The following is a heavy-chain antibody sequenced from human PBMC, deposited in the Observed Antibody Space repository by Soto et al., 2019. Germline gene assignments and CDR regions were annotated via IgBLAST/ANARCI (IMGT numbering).Heavy chain of an antibody. J-gene: IGHJ4*02. Sequence: EVQLVESGGGLVQPGGSLRLSCAASGLTFTRYSMNWVRQAPGKGLEWVSSISSTTNYIYYADSMKGRFTVSRDNAKNSVYLEMNSLSAEDTALYYCARESEDLTSNFDYWGQGTLVTVSS. V-gene: IGHV3-21*01. CDR2: ISSTTNYI. CDR1: GLTFTRYS. CDR3: ARESEDLTSNFDY.